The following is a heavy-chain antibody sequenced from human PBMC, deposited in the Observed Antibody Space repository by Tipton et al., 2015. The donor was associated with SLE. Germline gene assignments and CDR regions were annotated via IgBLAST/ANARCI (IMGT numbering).Heavy chain of an antibody. CDR3: ARSYYGSQHYCTHADH. CDR1: GYTFTNYG. D-gene: IGHD3-10*01. J-gene: IGHJ4*02. CDR2: ISPYNGNT. Sequence: QVQLVQSGAEVKKPGASVKVSCKASGYTFTNYGISWVRQAPGQGLEWMGWISPYNGNTDSAQNLQGRVTMTADTSTTTAYMELRSLRSDDTAVYYGARSYYGSQHYCTHADHWGQGTQVPVSS. V-gene: IGHV1-18*01.